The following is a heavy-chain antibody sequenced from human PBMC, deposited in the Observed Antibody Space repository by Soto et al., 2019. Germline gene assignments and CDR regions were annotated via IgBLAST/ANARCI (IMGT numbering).Heavy chain of an antibody. CDR1: GGSFSSYA. J-gene: IGHJ6*02. CDR3: ASDFVISSSELLAAAGRGGMDG. D-gene: IGHD6-13*01. V-gene: IGHV1-69*01. CDR2: IIPVFGTA. Sequence: QVLLVQSGAEVKKSGSSVKVSCKASGGSFSSYAISWVRQAPGQGLEWMGGIIPVFGTANYAEKFQGRVTITGDESTATVYVEMSSRRSDDTATYYCASDFVISSSELLAAAGRGGMDGWGQGTTVTVSS.